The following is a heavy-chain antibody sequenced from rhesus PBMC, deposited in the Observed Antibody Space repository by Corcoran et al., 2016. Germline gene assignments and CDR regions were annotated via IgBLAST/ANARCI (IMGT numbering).Heavy chain of an antibody. J-gene: IGHJ4*01. CDR3: ARGCSYRGCPLVHIDY. Sequence: QLQLQESGPGLVKPSETLSLTCAVSGDSISNNHWVWIRQPPGKGLEWIGRIFGGAWNTDYNPSLRSRVPSPTATSQNQFSLKVNSVIAADTAVYYCARGCSYRGCPLVHIDYWGQGVLVTVSS. D-gene: IGHD2-33*01. V-gene: IGHV4-173*01. CDR1: GDSISNNH. CDR2: IFGGAWNT.